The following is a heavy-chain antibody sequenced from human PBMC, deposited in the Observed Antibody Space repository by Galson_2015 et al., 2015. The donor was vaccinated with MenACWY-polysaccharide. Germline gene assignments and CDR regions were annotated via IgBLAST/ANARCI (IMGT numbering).Heavy chain of an antibody. CDR3: AISRGFSSGWKYFDY. V-gene: IGHV3-23*01. Sequence: SLRLSCATSGFTFSSNAMSWVRQAPGKGLEWVSAISGTGDSIRYADSVKGRFTFSRDASKNTLYLQMSSLRAEDTALYYCAISRGFSSGWKYFDYWGQGTLVTVSA. J-gene: IGHJ4*02. CDR1: GFTFSSNA. D-gene: IGHD6-19*01. CDR2: ISGTGDSI.